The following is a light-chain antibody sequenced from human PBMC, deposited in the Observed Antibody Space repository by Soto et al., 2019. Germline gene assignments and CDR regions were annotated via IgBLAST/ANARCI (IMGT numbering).Light chain of an antibody. CDR2: EVT. CDR1: SSDIGSYDY. CDR3: SSFTSTSTRL. Sequence: QSALTQPASVSGSPGQSITISCTGTSSDIGSYDYVSWYQQHPGKDPNLIIYEVTDRPSGVSNRFSGSKSGNTASLTISGLQAEDEAAYYCSSFTSTSTRLFGSGTTVTVL. J-gene: IGLJ1*01. V-gene: IGLV2-14*01.